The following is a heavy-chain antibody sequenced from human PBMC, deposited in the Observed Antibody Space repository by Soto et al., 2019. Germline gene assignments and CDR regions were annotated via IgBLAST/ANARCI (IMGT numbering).Heavy chain of an antibody. Sequence: SVKVSCKASGGTFSSYAISWVRQAPGQGLEWMGGIIPIFGTANYAQKFQGRVTITADESTSTAYMELSSLRSEDTAVYYCARVAYLTARYFDYWGQGSLVTVSS. D-gene: IGHD6-6*01. CDR2: IIPIFGTA. CDR1: GGTFSSYA. CDR3: ARVAYLTARYFDY. V-gene: IGHV1-69*13. J-gene: IGHJ4*02.